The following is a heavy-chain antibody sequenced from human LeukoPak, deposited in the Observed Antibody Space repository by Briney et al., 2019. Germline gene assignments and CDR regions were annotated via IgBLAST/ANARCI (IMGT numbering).Heavy chain of an antibody. J-gene: IGHJ4*02. V-gene: IGHV3-23*01. Sequence: TGGSLRLSCAASGFTFSNYAMSWVRQAPGKGLEWVSSISSSGGSTFYADSVEGRFTISRDNSKNTLYLQMNSLRAEDTAVYYCAKDWVVRGVISYWGQGTLVTVSS. CDR3: AKDWVVRGVISY. CDR1: GFTFSNYA. D-gene: IGHD3-10*01. CDR2: ISSSGGST.